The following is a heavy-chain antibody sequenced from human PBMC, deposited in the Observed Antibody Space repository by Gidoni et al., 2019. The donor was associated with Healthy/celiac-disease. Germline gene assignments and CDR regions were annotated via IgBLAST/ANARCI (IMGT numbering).Heavy chain of an antibody. CDR3: ARDPALYGGDRFDY. Sequence: EVQLVASVGGLVQPVGSLRLFCASSGFTFSSYWMSWVRPAPGKGLEWVANIKQDGSEKYYVDSVKGRFTISRDNAKNSLYLQVNSLRAEDTAVYYCARDPALYGGDRFDYWGQGTLVTVSS. J-gene: IGHJ4*02. D-gene: IGHD2-21*02. V-gene: IGHV3-7*01. CDR2: IKQDGSEK. CDR1: GFTFSSYW.